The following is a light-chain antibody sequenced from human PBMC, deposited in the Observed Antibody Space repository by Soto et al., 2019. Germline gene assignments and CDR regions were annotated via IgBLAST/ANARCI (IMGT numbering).Light chain of an antibody. V-gene: IGKV3-20*01. CDR1: QSISSSY. CDR2: GAC. J-gene: IGKJ1*01. Sequence: EIVLTQSPGTLSLSPGERTTLSCRASQSISSSYLAWYQQKPGQAPRLLVYGACSRATGIPDRFSGSGSGTDFTLTISRLEPEDFALYYCQQYSSTILTLGQGTKVEIK. CDR3: QQYSSTILT.